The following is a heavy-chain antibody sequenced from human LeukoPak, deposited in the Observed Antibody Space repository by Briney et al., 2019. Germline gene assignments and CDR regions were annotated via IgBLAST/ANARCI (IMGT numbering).Heavy chain of an antibody. J-gene: IGHJ4*02. CDR3: ATDREGDPSAYYLV. V-gene: IGHV1-46*01. D-gene: IGHD3-22*01. Sequence: GASVKVSCKASGYTFTSYYMHWVRQAPGQGLEWMGIINPSGGSTSYAQKFQGRVTMTRDTSTSTVYMELSSLRSEDTAVYYCATDREGDPSAYYLVGGQGTLITVSS. CDR1: GYTFTSYY. CDR2: INPSGGST.